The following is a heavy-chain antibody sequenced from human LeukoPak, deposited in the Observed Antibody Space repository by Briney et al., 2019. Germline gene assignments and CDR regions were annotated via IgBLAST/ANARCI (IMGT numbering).Heavy chain of an antibody. CDR1: GFTFSSYS. J-gene: IGHJ4*02. CDR2: ISSSSSYI. D-gene: IGHD5-18*01. V-gene: IGHV3-21*01. Sequence: GGSLRLSCAASGFTFSSYSMNWVRQAPGKGLEWVSSISSSSSYIYYADSVKGRFTISRDNAKNSLYLQMNSLRAEDTAVYYCATGGYSYGYALDYWGQGTLVTVSS. CDR3: ATGGYSYGYALDY.